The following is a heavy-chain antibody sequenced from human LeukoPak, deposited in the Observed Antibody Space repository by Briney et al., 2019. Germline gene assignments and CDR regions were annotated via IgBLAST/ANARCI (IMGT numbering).Heavy chain of an antibody. J-gene: IGHJ4*02. CDR3: ARQGSGWCYFDY. D-gene: IGHD6-19*01. CDR2: IYPGDSDT. Sequence: GESLKISCQGSGYSFTSYWIAWVRQMPGKGLEWMGIIYPGDSDTRYRSSFQGQVTISVDKSISTAYLQWSSLKASDTAMYYCARQGSGWCYFDYWGQGTLVTVSS. CDR1: GYSFTSYW. V-gene: IGHV5-51*01.